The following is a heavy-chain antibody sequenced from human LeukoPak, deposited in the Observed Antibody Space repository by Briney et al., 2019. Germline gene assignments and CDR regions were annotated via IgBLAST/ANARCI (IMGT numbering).Heavy chain of an antibody. CDR1: GYSISSGYY. J-gene: IGHJ4*02. CDR2: IYHSGST. D-gene: IGHD2-2*01. Sequence: PSETLSLTCAVSGYSISSGYYWGCIRQPPGKGLECIGSIYHSGSTYYNPSLKSRVTISVDTSKNQFSLKLISVTAADTAVYHCASEVVVPAAFDYWGQGTLVTVSS. V-gene: IGHV4-38-2*01. CDR3: ASEVVVPAAFDY.